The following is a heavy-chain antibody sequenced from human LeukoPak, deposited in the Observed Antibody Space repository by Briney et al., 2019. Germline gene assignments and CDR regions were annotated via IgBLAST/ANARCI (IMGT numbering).Heavy chain of an antibody. CDR3: ARDRDSGSYRD. D-gene: IGHD1-26*01. J-gene: IGHJ4*02. Sequence: SETLSLTCTVSGGSISSYYWSWIRQPPGKGLEWIGYIYYSGSTNYNPSLKSRVTISVDTSKNQFSLKLGSVTAADTAVYYCARDRDSGSYRDWGQGTLVTVSS. V-gene: IGHV4-59*12. CDR1: GGSISSYY. CDR2: IYYSGST.